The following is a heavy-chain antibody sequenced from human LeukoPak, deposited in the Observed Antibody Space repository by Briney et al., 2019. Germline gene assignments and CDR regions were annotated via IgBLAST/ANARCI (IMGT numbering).Heavy chain of an antibody. V-gene: IGHV3-64D*09. CDR3: VRGYSFGPYGMDV. J-gene: IGHJ6*02. D-gene: IGHD2-15*01. CDR1: GFPFSSYA. CDR2: ISDSGGST. Sequence: GGSLRLSCSASGFPFSSYAMHWVRQAPGKGLEYVSAISDSGGSTYYADSVKGRFTISRDDSKNTLYLQMSSLRAEDTAVYFCVRGYSFGPYGMDVWGQGTTVTVSS.